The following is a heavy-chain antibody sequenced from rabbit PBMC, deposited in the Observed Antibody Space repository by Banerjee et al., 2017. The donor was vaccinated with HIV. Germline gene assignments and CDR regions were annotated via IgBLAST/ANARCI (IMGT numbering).Heavy chain of an antibody. J-gene: IGHJ4*01. CDR3: ARDLAGVIGWNFGL. V-gene: IGHV1S45*01. D-gene: IGHD4-1*01. Sequence: EQLEESGGDLVKPEGSLTLTCTASGWSFSSSYWICWVRQAPGKGLEWIACIYAGGSAFTAYASWAKGRFTISKTSSTTVTLQMTSLTAADTATYFCARDLAGVIGWNFGLWGQGTLVTVS. CDR2: IYAGGSAFT. CDR1: GWSFSSSYW.